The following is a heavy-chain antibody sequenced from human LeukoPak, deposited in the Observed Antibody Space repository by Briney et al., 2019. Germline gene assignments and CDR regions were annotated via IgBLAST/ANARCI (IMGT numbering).Heavy chain of an antibody. Sequence: GGSLRLSCVASGFVFSNYGMAWVRQAPGKGLQWVATISGAGDASYYADSVKGRFTISRDNSRDNSKNILYLQMNSLRAEDTAVYYCAKDRSYYYDSSGPTGFDYWGQGTLVTVSS. D-gene: IGHD3-22*01. V-gene: IGHV3-23*01. CDR1: GFVFSNYG. J-gene: IGHJ4*02. CDR3: AKDRSYYYDSSGPTGFDY. CDR2: ISGAGDAS.